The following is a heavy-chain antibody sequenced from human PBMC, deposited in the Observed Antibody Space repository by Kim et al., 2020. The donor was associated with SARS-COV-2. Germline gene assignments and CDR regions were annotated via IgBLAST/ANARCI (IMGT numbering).Heavy chain of an antibody. V-gene: IGHV3-23*03. CDR3: AKGHSSGWHCFDT. CDR2: SNSPATAT. D-gene: IGHD3-22*01. J-gene: IGHJ3*02. Sequence: GGSLRLSCAASGFAFTNYAMAWVRQAPGKGLEWVALSNSPATATYYADSVKGRFTISKEKSDKTLYLQMNSLRAEDTAVYYCAKGHSSGWHCFDTWGQGTVVTVSS. CDR1: GFAFTNYA.